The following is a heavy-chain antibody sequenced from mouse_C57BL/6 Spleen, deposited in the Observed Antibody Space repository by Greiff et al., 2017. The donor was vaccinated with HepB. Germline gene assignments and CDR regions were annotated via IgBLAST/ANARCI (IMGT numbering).Heavy chain of an antibody. CDR2: IYPGSGST. CDR1: GYTFTSYW. CDR3: ARSSGNSPFDY. J-gene: IGHJ2*01. V-gene: IGHV1-55*01. Sequence: QVQLQQPGAELVKPGASVKMSCKASGYTFTSYWITWVKQRPGQGLEWIGDIYPGSGSTNYNEKFKSTATLTVDTYSSTAYMQLSSLTSEDSAVYYCARSSGNSPFDYWGQSTTLTVSA. D-gene: IGHD2-1*01.